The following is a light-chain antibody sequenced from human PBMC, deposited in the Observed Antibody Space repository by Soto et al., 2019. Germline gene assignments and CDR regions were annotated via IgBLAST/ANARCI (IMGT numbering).Light chain of an antibody. CDR2: DAS. J-gene: IGKJ1*01. Sequence: TQSPGTLSLSPGERATLSCRASQSVSSSYLAWYQQKPGKAPKLLIYDASSLRSGVPSRFSGSGSGTEFTLTISSLQPDDFATYYCQQYITYWTFGQGTKVDIK. CDR3: QQYITYWT. V-gene: IGKV1-5*01. CDR1: QSVSSS.